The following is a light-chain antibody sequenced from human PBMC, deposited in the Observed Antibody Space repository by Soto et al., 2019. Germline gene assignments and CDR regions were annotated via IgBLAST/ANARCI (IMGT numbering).Light chain of an antibody. CDR2: DVS. V-gene: IGLV2-14*03. J-gene: IGLJ2*01. CDR1: SSDVGDYDY. Sequence: QSALTQPASVSGSPGQSITISCTGTSSDVGDYDYVSWYHQHPGKAPKLMIYDVSYRPSGVSDRFSGSKSGNTASLTISGLQAEDGADYYCSSYTSSSTVVFGGGTKLTVL. CDR3: SSYTSSSTVV.